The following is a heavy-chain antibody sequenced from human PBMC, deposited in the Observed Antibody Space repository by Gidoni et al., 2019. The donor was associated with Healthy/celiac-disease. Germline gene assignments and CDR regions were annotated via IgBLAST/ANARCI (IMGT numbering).Heavy chain of an antibody. CDR3: SRCRAMEWLLREGDAFDF. D-gene: IGHD3-3*01. V-gene: IGHV3-48*04. CDR1: GFTFSSYI. CDR2: ISSSSSTI. Sequence: EVSLVESGGGLVQPGGHLRLTCAASGFTFSSYIMNWVRPAPETGLEWVSYISSSSSTIYYTGSLKGRFTISRDNAKNSLYLQMNSLRAENAAVYYCSRCRAMEWLLREGDAFDFWGQGTMVTVSS. J-gene: IGHJ3*01.